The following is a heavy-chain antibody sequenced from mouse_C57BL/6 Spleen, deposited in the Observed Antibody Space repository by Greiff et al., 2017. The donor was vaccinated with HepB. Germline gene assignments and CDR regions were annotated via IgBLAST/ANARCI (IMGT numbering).Heavy chain of an antibody. D-gene: IGHD2-5*01. CDR2: ISSGGDYI. V-gene: IGHV5-9-1*02. CDR1: GFTFSSYA. CDR3: TRGDSNYVEGYAMDY. Sequence: DVMLVESGEGLVKPGGSLKLSCAASGFTFSSYAMSWVRQTPEKRLEWVAYISSGGDYIYYADTVKGRFTISRDNARNTLYLQMSSLKSEDTAMYYCTRGDSNYVEGYAMDYWGQGTSVTVSS. J-gene: IGHJ4*01.